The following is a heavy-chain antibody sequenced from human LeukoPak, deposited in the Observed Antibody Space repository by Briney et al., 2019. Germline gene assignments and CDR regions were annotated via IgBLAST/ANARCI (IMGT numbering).Heavy chain of an antibody. Sequence: SGKLSCKASGGTFSSYAISWVRQAPGQGLEWMGGIIPIFGTSNYAQKFQGRVTITADESTSTAYMELSSLRSEDTAVYYCAKNYYGSGNHRYFDYWGQGTLVTVSS. J-gene: IGHJ4*02. CDR3: AKNYYGSGNHRYFDY. D-gene: IGHD3-10*01. V-gene: IGHV1-69*01. CDR1: GGTFSSYA. CDR2: IIPIFGTS.